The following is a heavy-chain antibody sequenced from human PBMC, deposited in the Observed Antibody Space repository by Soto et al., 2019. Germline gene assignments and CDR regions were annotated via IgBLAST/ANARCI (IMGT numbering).Heavy chain of an antibody. CDR1: GGTFSSYA. J-gene: IGHJ5*02. CDR2: IIPIFGTA. V-gene: IGHV1-69*01. CDR3: AGGLCSSTSCFWFDP. D-gene: IGHD2-2*01. Sequence: QVPLVQSGAEVKKPGSSVKVSCKASGGTFSSYAISWVRQAPGQGLEWMGGIIPIFGTANYAQKFQGRVTITADESTGTAYMELSSLRYEYTAVDYCAGGLCSSTSCFWFDPWGQGTLVTVSS.